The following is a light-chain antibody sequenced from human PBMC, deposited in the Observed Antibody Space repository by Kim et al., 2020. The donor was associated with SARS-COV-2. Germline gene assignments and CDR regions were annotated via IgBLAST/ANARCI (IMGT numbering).Light chain of an antibody. CDR2: QES. Sequence: SYELTQPPSVSVSPGQTASITCSGDKLGDKFPCGYQQKPGQSHVLVIFQESKRPSGILGRFSAPNPGNTPILTSTGTKAMDKADYYGKAWDSSPHAFGPG. V-gene: IGLV3-1*01. CDR1: KLGDKF. CDR3: KAWDSSPHA. J-gene: IGLJ1*01.